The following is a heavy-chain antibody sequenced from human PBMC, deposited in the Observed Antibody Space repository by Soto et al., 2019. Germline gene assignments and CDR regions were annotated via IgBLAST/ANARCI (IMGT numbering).Heavy chain of an antibody. J-gene: IGHJ6*04. D-gene: IGHD3-10*01. CDR2: IDNAGTDS. V-gene: IGHV3-74*01. CDR1: GFTLSGRS. Sequence: EVQLVESGGGLVQPGGSLRLSCAASGFTLSGRSMHWVRQAPGKGLVWVSGIDNAGTDSTYADSVKGRFTGSRDNAKNMLYLQMNSLRVEDTAVYYCARGWFGPDVWGKGTTVTVSS. CDR3: ARGWFGPDV.